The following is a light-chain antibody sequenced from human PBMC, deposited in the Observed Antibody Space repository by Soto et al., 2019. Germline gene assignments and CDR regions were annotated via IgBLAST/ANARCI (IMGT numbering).Light chain of an antibody. J-gene: IGKJ1*01. CDR2: KAS. CDR3: QQYNTFSLWT. Sequence: DIQMTQSPSTLSASVGDRVTITCRASQSINSWLAWYQQKPGKAPKLLIYKASTLNTGVPSRFSGSGSGTEFTLTISILQPDDFATYYCQQYNTFSLWTFGQGTKVEVK. V-gene: IGKV1-5*03. CDR1: QSINSW.